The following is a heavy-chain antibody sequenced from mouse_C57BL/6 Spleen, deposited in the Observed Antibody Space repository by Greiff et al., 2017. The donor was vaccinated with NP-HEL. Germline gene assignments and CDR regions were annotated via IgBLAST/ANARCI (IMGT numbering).Heavy chain of an antibody. V-gene: IGHV5-2*01. CDR2: INSDGGST. CDR3: ARRGGDGYYVYWYFDV. CDR1: EYEFPSHD. J-gene: IGHJ1*03. D-gene: IGHD2-3*01. Sequence: EVKLMESGGGLVQPGESLKLSCESNEYEFPSHDMSWVRKTPEKRLELVAAINSDGGSTYYPDTMERRFIISRDNTKKTLYLQMSSLRSEDTALYYCARRGGDGYYVYWYFDVWGTGTTVTVSS.